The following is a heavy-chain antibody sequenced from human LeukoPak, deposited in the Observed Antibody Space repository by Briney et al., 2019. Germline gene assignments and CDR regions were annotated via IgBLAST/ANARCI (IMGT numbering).Heavy chain of an antibody. Sequence: KPSETLSLTCTVSGGSISSYYWSWIRQPPGKGLEWIGYIYYSGSTNYNPSLNSRVTISVDTSKNQFSLKLSSVTAADTAVYYCARRRITMVRGVISYAFDIWGQGTMVTVSS. CDR2: IYYSGST. V-gene: IGHV4-59*01. J-gene: IGHJ3*02. CDR1: GGSISSYY. D-gene: IGHD3-10*01. CDR3: ARRRITMVRGVISYAFDI.